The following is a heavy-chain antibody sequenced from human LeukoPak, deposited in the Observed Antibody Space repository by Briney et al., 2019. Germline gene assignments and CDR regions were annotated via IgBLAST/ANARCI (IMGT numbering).Heavy chain of an antibody. CDR1: GYTFTSDG. CDR2: ISAYNGNT. J-gene: IGHJ4*02. Sequence: ASVKVSCKASGYTFTSDGISWVRQAPGQGLEWMGWISAYNGNTNYAQNLQGRVTITTDKSTNTAYMELNSLRADDPAVYCSARAPPHYYDAALQDDYWGQGTLVTVSS. CDR3: ARAPPHYYDAALQDDY. V-gene: IGHV1-18*01. D-gene: IGHD3-22*01.